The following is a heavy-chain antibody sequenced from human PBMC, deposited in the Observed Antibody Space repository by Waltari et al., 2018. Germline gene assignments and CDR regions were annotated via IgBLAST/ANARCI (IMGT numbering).Heavy chain of an antibody. CDR2: VRGDGKT. Sequence: QLQLQESGPGLVKPSATMSLICAVSGDSMRTSDYWSWVRQPPGKGLEWIGQVRGDGKTNYNPSFASRVTMSLDTSTYHFALKLTSATAADTALYYCARDRGRGLYLDTWGQGTLVTVSP. V-gene: IGHV4-4*02. CDR3: ARDRGRGLYLDT. D-gene: IGHD1-1*01. CDR1: GDSMRTSDY. J-gene: IGHJ4*02.